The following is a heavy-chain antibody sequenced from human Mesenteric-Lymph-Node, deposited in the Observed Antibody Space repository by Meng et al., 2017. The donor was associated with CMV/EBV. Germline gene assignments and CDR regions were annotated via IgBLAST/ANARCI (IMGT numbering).Heavy chain of an antibody. CDR1: GYTFTSYG. CDR3: ARDDQYYYDSSGYYGY. J-gene: IGHJ4*02. Sequence: ASVKVSCKASGYTFTSYGISWVRQAPGQGLEWMGWISAYNGNTNYAQKLQGRVTMTTDTSTSTAYMELRSLRSDDTAVYYCARDDQYYYDSSGYYGYWGQGTLVTVSS. V-gene: IGHV1-18*01. CDR2: ISAYNGNT. D-gene: IGHD3-22*01.